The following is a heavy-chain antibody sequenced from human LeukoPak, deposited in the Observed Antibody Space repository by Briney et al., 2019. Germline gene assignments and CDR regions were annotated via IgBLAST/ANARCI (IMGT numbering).Heavy chain of an antibody. J-gene: IGHJ5*02. D-gene: IGHD3-22*01. CDR2: IYSGGST. CDR3: ARSSITLIVGWFDP. V-gene: IGHV3-66*01. Sequence: PGGSLRLSFAASLLVDSSNYMISLGQAPGKGLEWVSVIYSGGSTYYADSVKGRFTISRDNSKNTLYLQMNSLRAEDTAVYYCARSSITLIVGWFDPWGQRTMVTVSS. CDR1: LLVDSSNY.